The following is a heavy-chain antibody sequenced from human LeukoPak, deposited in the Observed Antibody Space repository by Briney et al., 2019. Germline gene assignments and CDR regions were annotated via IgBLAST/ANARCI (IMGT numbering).Heavy chain of an antibody. CDR2: IIPILGIA. D-gene: IGHD1-26*01. V-gene: IGHV1-69*04. CDR1: GGTFSSYA. CDR3: ARSPSAGLLGAKFQRAFDI. Sequence: GASVKVSCKASGGTFSSYAISWVRQAPGQGLEWMGRIIPILGIANYAQKFQGRVTITADKSTSTAYMDLNTLTSDDTALYYCARSPSAGLLGAKFQRAFDIWGQGTLVTVSS. J-gene: IGHJ3*02.